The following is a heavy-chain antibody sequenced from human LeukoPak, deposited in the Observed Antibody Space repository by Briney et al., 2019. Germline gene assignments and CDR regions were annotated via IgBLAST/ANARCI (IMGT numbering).Heavy chain of an antibody. V-gene: IGHV4-59*01. Sequence: SEPLSLTCTVSGGSISSFYWSWIRRPPGKGLEWIGHVFYSGSTTYNPSLKSRVTISLDTSKNQFSLDLSSVTAADTAVYYCARDRGDYGSGSFMDVWGQGTTVTVSS. CDR3: ARDRGDYGSGSFMDV. D-gene: IGHD3-10*01. CDR2: VFYSGST. CDR1: GGSISSFY. J-gene: IGHJ6*02.